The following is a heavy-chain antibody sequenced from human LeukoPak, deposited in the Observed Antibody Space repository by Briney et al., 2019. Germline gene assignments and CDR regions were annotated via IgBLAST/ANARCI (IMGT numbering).Heavy chain of an antibody. CDR2: IYYSGST. Sequence: SETLSLTCTVSGGSISSSSYYWGWIRQPPGKGLEWIGSIYYSGSTYYNPSLKSRVTISVDTSKNQFSLKLSSVTAADTAVYYCARVISSGWYGSWFDPWGQGTLVTVSS. J-gene: IGHJ5*02. D-gene: IGHD6-19*01. CDR1: GGSISSSSYY. V-gene: IGHV4-39*07. CDR3: ARVISSGWYGSWFDP.